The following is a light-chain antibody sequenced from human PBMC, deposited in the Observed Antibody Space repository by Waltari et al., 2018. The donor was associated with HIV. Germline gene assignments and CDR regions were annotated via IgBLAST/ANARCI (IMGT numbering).Light chain of an antibody. V-gene: IGLV8-61*01. CDR1: SGSVSTSYY. J-gene: IGLJ3*02. CDR2: STN. Sequence: QTVVTQEPSFSVSPGGTVTLTCGLSSGSVSTSYYPRWYQPTPGQAPPTLIYSTNTRSSGVPDRFSGSSLGNKAALTITGAQADDESDYYCVLYMGSGISVFGGGTKLTVL. CDR3: VLYMGSGISV.